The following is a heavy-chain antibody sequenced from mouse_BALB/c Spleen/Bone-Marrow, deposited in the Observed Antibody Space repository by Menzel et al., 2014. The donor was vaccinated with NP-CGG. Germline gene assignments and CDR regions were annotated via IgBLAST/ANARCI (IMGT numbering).Heavy chain of an antibody. CDR1: GYTFTSYW. Sequence: VQLQESGTDLVRPGASVKLSCKASGYTFTSYWINWVKQRPGQGLEWIGNIYPSDSYTNYNQKFKDKATLTVDKSSSTAYMHLSSPTSEDSEVYYCTRDDGGFAYWGQGTLVTVSA. V-gene: IGHV1-69*02. D-gene: IGHD1-1*02. CDR3: TRDDGGFAY. J-gene: IGHJ3*01. CDR2: IYPSDSYT.